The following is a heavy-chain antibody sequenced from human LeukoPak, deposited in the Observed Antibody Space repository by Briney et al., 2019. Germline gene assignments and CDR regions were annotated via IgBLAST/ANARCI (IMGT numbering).Heavy chain of an antibody. CDR1: GYTFTGYY. Sequence: ASVKVSCKASGYTFTGYYMHWVRQAPGQGLEWMGWINPNSGGTNYAQKFQGRVTMIRDTSISTAYMELSRLRSDDTAVYYCARGMGTGTTGHLLGYWGQGTLVTVSS. CDR2: INPNSGGT. CDR3: ARGMGTGTTGHLLGY. D-gene: IGHD1-7*01. V-gene: IGHV1-2*02. J-gene: IGHJ4*02.